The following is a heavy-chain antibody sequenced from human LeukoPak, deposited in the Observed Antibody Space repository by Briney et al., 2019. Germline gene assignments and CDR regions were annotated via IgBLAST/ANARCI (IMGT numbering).Heavy chain of an antibody. CDR1: GFTFSSYA. Sequence: GGSLRLSCAASGFTFSSYAMHWVRQAPGKGLEWVAVISHDDTGEWYADLVQGRFTISRDNSKNTLFLQMNSLRAEDTAVYYCAKGTTGGVTTATPLDYWGQGTLVTVSS. CDR2: ISHDDTGE. CDR3: AKGTTGGVTTATPLDY. J-gene: IGHJ4*02. V-gene: IGHV3-30*04. D-gene: IGHD4-11*01.